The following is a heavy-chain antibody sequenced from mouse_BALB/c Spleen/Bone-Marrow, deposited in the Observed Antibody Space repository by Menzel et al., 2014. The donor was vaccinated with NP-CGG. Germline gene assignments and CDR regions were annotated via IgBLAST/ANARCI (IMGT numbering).Heavy chain of an antibody. Sequence: VKLVESGAELVRPGSSVKISCKASGYAFSIYWMNWVKQRPGQGLEWIGQIYPGDDDTDYNGKFKGKATLTADRSSSTAYMQLNSLTSEDSAVYFCARGGISIDYWGQGTTFTVSS. J-gene: IGHJ2*01. CDR2: IYPGDDDT. CDR3: ARGGISIDY. V-gene: IGHV1-80*01. CDR1: GYAFSIYW.